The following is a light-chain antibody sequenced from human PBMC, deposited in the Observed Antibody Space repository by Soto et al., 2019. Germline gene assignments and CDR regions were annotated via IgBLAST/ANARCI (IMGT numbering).Light chain of an antibody. CDR1: QSFSTY. V-gene: IGKV1-27*01. Sequence: DFQMTQSPSSLSASVGDRVTITCRASQSFSTYLAWYQQKPGKVPKLMISGISTLQSGVPSRFIGSGYGTECTLTISNLQPEDVATYYCQKYNTAPLTLGGGTKVDIK. J-gene: IGKJ4*01. CDR2: GIS. CDR3: QKYNTAPLT.